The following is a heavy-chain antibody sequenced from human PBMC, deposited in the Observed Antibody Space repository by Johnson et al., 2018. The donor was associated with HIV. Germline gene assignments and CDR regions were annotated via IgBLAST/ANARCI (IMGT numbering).Heavy chain of an antibody. V-gene: IGHV3-30*19. Sequence: QVQLVESGGGVVQPGRSLRLSCEASGFTFRDYGMHWVRQAPGKGLEWVAVISYDGSNKYYADSVKGRFTISRDHAKAFLYLQMNSLRAEDTALYDCARDTYYYDTSGYLTRPRAFDIWGQGTLVTVSS. CDR1: GFTFRDYG. CDR3: ARDTYYYDTSGYLTRPRAFDI. J-gene: IGHJ3*02. D-gene: IGHD3-22*01. CDR2: ISYDGSNK.